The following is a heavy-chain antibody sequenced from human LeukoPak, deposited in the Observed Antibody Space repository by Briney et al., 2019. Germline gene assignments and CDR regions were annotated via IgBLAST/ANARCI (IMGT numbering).Heavy chain of an antibody. V-gene: IGHV4-59*01. CDR1: GGSISSYY. CDR3: ARAPVDRYYYYYYGMDV. CDR2: IYYSGST. Sequence: SETLSLTCTVSGGSISSYYWSWLRQPPGKGLEWIGYIYYSGSTNYNPSLKSRVTISVDTSKNQFSLKLSSVTAADTAVYYCARAPVDRYYYYYYGMDVWGQGTTVTVSS. J-gene: IGHJ6*02.